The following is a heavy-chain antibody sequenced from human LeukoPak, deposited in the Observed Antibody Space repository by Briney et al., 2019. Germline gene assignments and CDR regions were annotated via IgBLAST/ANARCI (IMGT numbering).Heavy chain of an antibody. V-gene: IGHV4-34*01. CDR1: GGSFRGYY. CDR2: INHSGST. D-gene: IGHD6-6*01. CDR3: ARWGSSSGRGFDY. J-gene: IGHJ4*02. Sequence: AETLSLTCAVYGGSFRGYYWSWIRQPPGKGLEWIGEINHSGSTNYNPSLKSRVTISVDTSKNQFSLKLSSVTAADTAVYYCARWGSSSGRGFDYWGQGTLVTVSS.